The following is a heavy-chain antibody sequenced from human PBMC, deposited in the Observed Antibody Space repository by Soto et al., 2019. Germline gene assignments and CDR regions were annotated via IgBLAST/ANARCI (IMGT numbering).Heavy chain of an antibody. CDR3: ARSQGDYEPYYYYGMDV. CDR2: IYPGDSDT. D-gene: IGHD4-17*01. Sequence: GESLKISCKGSGYSFTSYWIGWVRQMPGKGLEWMGIIYPGDSDTRYSPSFQGQVTISADKSISTAYLQWSSLKASDTAMYYCARSQGDYEPYYYYGMDVWGQGTTVTVSS. J-gene: IGHJ6*02. CDR1: GYSFTSYW. V-gene: IGHV5-51*01.